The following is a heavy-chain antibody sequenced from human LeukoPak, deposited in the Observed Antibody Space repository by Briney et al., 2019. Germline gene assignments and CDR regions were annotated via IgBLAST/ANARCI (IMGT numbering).Heavy chain of an antibody. CDR1: GYTFTSYG. Sequence: ASVKVSCKASGYTFTSYGISWVRQAPGQGLEWMGWISAYNGNTNYAQKLQGRVTMTTDTSTSTAYMELRSLRSDDTAVYCCARDYYDILTGPFDYWGQGTLVTVSS. J-gene: IGHJ4*02. D-gene: IGHD3-9*01. CDR3: ARDYYDILTGPFDY. V-gene: IGHV1-18*01. CDR2: ISAYNGNT.